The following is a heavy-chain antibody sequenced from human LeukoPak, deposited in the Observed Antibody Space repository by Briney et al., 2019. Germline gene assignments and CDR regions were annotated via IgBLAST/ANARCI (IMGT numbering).Heavy chain of an antibody. CDR1: GGTFSSYA. Sequence: GASVKVSCKASGGTFSSYAISWVRQAPGQGLEWMGGIIPIFGTANYAQKFQGRVTITADESTSTAYMELSSLRSEDTAVYYCASALGYYDSSGYSRPYYYYMDVWGKGTTVTISS. CDR3: ASALGYYDSSGYSRPYYYYMDV. CDR2: IIPIFGTA. V-gene: IGHV1-69*13. D-gene: IGHD3-22*01. J-gene: IGHJ6*03.